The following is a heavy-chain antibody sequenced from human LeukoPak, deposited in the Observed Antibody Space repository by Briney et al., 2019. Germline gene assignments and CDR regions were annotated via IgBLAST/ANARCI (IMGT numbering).Heavy chain of an antibody. CDR2: INPNSGGT. CDR3: ARDWVSSGWSRSEYFQH. J-gene: IGHJ1*01. Sequence: ASVKVSCKASGYTFTGYYMHWVRQAPGQGLEWMGWINPNSGGTNYAQKFQGRVTMTRDTSISTAYMELSRLRSDDTAVYYCARDWVSSGWSRSEYFQHWGQGTLVTVSS. D-gene: IGHD6-19*01. V-gene: IGHV1-2*02. CDR1: GYTFTGYY.